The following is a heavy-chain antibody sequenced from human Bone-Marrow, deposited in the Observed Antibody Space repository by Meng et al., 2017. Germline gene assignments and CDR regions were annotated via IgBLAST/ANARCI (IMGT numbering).Heavy chain of an antibody. Sequence: SCAISGDSVSSNSAAWNWIRQSPSRGLEWLGRTYYRSKWYNDYAVSVKSRITINPDASKNQFSLQPNSVTPEDTAVYYCARDGRPHSSGWYSVGSGYFDYWGQGTLVTVSS. CDR1: GDSVSSNSAA. V-gene: IGHV6-1*01. CDR2: TYYRSKWYN. J-gene: IGHJ4*02. CDR3: ARDGRPHSSGWYSVGSGYFDY. D-gene: IGHD6-19*01.